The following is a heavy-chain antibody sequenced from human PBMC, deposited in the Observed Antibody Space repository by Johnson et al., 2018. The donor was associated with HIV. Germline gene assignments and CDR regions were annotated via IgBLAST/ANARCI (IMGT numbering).Heavy chain of an antibody. V-gene: IGHV3-30*14. CDR3: ARDGRDMVTRGAFDI. CDR2: ISYDGSNK. CDR1: GFTFSSYA. Sequence: QMQLVESGGGVVQPGRSLRLSCAASGFTFSSYAMHWVRQAPGKGLEWVAVISYDGSNKYYADSVRGRFTISRDKSNNMVYLQMNSLRPEDTAVYYCARDGRDMVTRGAFDIWGQGTVVTVSS. D-gene: IGHD5-18*01. J-gene: IGHJ3*02.